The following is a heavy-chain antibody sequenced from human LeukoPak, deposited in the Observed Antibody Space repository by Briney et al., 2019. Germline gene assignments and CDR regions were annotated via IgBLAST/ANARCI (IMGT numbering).Heavy chain of an antibody. Sequence: SETLSLACTVSGDSISSYSWSWIRQPPGKGLEWIGYIYYSGSTNYNPSLKSRVTISVDTSKNQFSLKLSSVTAADTAVYYCARHGHYDSSGYPTIDYWGQGTLVTVSS. CDR3: ARHGHYDSSGYPTIDY. V-gene: IGHV4-59*08. CDR1: GDSISSYS. J-gene: IGHJ4*02. D-gene: IGHD3-22*01. CDR2: IYYSGST.